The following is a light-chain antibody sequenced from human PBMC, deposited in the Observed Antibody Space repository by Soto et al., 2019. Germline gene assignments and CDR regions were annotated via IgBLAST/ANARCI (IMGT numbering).Light chain of an antibody. CDR1: QSVSSTY. CDR2: GAS. J-gene: IGKJ1*01. CDR3: QQYGSSPRS. V-gene: IGKV3-20*01. Sequence: EIVLTQSPGTLSLSPGERATLSCRASQSVSSTYLAWYQHKLGQAPRLLIYGASSKASGIPDRFSGSGSGTDFTHTISRLEPEDFAVYYCQQYGSSPRSFGQGTKVEVK.